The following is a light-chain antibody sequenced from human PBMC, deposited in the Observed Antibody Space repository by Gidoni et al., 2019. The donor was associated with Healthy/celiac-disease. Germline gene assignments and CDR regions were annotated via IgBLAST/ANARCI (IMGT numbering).Light chain of an antibody. V-gene: IGKV2-28*01. Sequence: DTVMTQSPLSLPVTPGAPASISCRSSQSLLHSNGYNYLDWYLQKPGQSPQLLIYLGSNRASGVPDRFSGSGSGTDFTLKISRVEAEDVGVYYCMQDLQTPWTFGQGTKLEIK. J-gene: IGKJ2*01. CDR3: MQDLQTPWT. CDR2: LGS. CDR1: QSLLHSNGYNY.